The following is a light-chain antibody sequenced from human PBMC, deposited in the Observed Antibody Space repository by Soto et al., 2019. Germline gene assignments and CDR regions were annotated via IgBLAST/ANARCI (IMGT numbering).Light chain of an antibody. CDR3: QQYVSYPFT. Sequence: DIQMTQSPSTLSASEGDRVTITCRASQSINNWLAWYQQKPGKAPKLLISKASNLKSGIPSRFSDPGSGTEFTLTIRSLQPGDFASYYCQQYVSYPFTFGGGTKVEI. V-gene: IGKV1-5*03. J-gene: IGKJ4*01. CDR2: KAS. CDR1: QSINNW.